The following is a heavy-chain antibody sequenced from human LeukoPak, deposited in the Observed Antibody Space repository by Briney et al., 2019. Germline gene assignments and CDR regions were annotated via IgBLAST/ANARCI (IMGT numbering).Heavy chain of an antibody. CDR3: AASRYDYGDYVPLVY. J-gene: IGHJ4*02. Sequence: PSETLSLTCAVYGGSFSGYYWSWLRQPPGKGLEWIGEINHSGSTNYNPSLKSRVTISVDTSKNQFSLKLSSVTAADTTVYYCAASRYDYGDYVPLVYWGQGTLVTGSS. V-gene: IGHV4-34*01. CDR2: INHSGST. D-gene: IGHD4-17*01. CDR1: GGSFSGYY.